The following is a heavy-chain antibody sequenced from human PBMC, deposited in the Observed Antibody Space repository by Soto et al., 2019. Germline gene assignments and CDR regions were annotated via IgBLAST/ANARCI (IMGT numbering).Heavy chain of an antibody. Sequence: SETLSLTCTVSGGSISSSSYYWGWIRQPPGKGLEWIGSIYYSGSTYYNPSLKSRVTISVDTSKNQFSLKLSSVTAADTAVYYCASSYGHEKDYWGQGTLVTVSS. V-gene: IGHV4-39*01. CDR1: GGSISSSSYY. CDR2: IYYSGST. J-gene: IGHJ4*02. D-gene: IGHD5-18*01. CDR3: ASSYGHEKDY.